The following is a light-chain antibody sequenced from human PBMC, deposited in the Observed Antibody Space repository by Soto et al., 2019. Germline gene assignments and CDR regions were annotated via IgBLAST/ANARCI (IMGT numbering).Light chain of an antibody. Sequence: EIVLTQSPGTLSVSPGERATLSCRASQTISSNYLAWYQQKPGQAPSLLIYGTSSRATGIPDRFSGSGSGTDFTLTISRLEPEDSAIYDGQHYGRWTCGQGTKVEIK. J-gene: IGKJ1*01. CDR3: QHYGRWT. CDR2: GTS. CDR1: QTISSNY. V-gene: IGKV3-20*01.